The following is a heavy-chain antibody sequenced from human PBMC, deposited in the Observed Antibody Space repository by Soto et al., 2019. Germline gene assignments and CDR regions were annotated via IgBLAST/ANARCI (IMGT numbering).Heavy chain of an antibody. CDR3: GRMGHDYCISGMDV. CDR2: IDPSDSDT. V-gene: IGHV5-10-1*01. D-gene: IGHD4-4*01. Sequence: PGESLKISCKASGYSFTTSLITWVRQMPGKGLEWVGKIDPSDSDTNNSPSFQGHVIITADNSSSTVFLQWSSLKASDTAMYYCGRMGHDYCISGMDVWGEGTTVTVCS. CDR1: GYSFTTSL. J-gene: IGHJ6*04.